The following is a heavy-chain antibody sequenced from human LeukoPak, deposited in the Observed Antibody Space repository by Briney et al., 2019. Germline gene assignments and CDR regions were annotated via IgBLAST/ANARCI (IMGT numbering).Heavy chain of an antibody. CDR1: GFIVSSNY. J-gene: IGHJ4*02. Sequence: GGSLRLSCAASGFIVSSNYMSWVRQAPGKGPEWVSVIYSGGSTYYADSVKGRFTISRHNSKNTLYLQMNSLRAEDTAVYYCAKGSSSSRPYYFDYWGQGTLVTVSS. D-gene: IGHD6-13*01. CDR2: IYSGGST. V-gene: IGHV3-53*01. CDR3: AKGSSSSRPYYFDY.